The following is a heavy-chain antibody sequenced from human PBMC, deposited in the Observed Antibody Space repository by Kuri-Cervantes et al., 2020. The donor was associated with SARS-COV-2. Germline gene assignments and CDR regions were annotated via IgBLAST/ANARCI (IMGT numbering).Heavy chain of an antibody. CDR3: ARAAAGNWYFDL. J-gene: IGHJ2*01. Sequence: SQTLSLTCAVSGYSISSGYYWGWVRQPPGKGLEWIGSIYHSGSTYYNPSLMSRVTILVDTSKNQFSLKLSSVTAADTAVYYCARAAAGNWYFDLWGRGTLVTVSS. V-gene: IGHV4-38-2*01. CDR1: GYSISSGYY. D-gene: IGHD6-13*01. CDR2: IYHSGST.